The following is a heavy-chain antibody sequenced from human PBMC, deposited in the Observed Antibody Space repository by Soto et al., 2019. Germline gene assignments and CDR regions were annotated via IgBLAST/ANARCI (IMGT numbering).Heavy chain of an antibody. J-gene: IGHJ4*02. CDR2: IKSKADYGTI. CDR3: TTGLTNYYIIRDY. Sequence: EVQLVESRGDLVKPGESLRLACAVSGLTVTDTWMNWVRQAPGKGLEWVGRIKSKADYGTIDYAAPVNGRFIISVDESENTLFLQMNGLKTEDTAVYYCTTGLTNYYIIRDYWGQGTLVSVSS. V-gene: IGHV3-15*07. CDR1: GLTVTDTW. D-gene: IGHD3-9*01.